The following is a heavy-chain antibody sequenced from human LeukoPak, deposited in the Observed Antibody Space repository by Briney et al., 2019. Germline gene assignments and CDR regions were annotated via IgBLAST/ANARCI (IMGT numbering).Heavy chain of an antibody. CDR2: MNPNSGNT. D-gene: IGHD3-10*01. Sequence: ASVKVSCKASGYTFTSYDINWVRQATGQGLEWMGWMNPNSGNTGYAQKFQGRVTMTRNTSISTAYMELSGLRSEDTAVYYCARTMVRGVIDGFDPWGQGTLVTVSS. CDR1: GYTFTSYD. V-gene: IGHV1-8*01. CDR3: ARTMVRGVIDGFDP. J-gene: IGHJ5*02.